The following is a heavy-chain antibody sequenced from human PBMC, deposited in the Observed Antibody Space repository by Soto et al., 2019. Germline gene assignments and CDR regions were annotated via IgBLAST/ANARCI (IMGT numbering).Heavy chain of an antibody. D-gene: IGHD6-6*01. J-gene: IGHJ4*02. CDR2: FSGSTGTT. CDR3: AKVIVLGASTLEY. CDR1: GFMFNHYA. V-gene: IGHV3-23*01. Sequence: EQVLESGGGLVQPGGSLRLTCEASGFMFNHYAMAWVRQTPGKGLEWVSVFSGSTGTTYYADSVKGRFTISRDNSKNTVYLQMNSLRVEDSALYSCAKVIVLGASTLEYWGPGTRVTVSS.